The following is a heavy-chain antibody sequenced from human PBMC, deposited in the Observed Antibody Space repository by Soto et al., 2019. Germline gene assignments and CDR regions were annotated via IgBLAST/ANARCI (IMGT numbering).Heavy chain of an antibody. D-gene: IGHD2-2*02. CDR1: GYTFTRYG. CDR2: ISAYNGNT. V-gene: IGHV1-18*04. Sequence: ASEKVSCKASGYTFTRYGISWVRQAPGQGLEWMGWISAYNGNTNYAQKLQGRVTMTTDTSTSTAYMELRSLRSDDTAVYYCARDHCSSTSCYTAVDYWGQGTLVTVSS. J-gene: IGHJ4*02. CDR3: ARDHCSSTSCYTAVDY.